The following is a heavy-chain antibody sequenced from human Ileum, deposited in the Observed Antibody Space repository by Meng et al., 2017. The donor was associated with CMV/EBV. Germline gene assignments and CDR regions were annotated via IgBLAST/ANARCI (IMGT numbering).Heavy chain of an antibody. Sequence: QVHPRHSEAEVKKPGASLKTSCKTSGYTFTDHNIGWVRQAPGQGIEWVGWISLGNGQTVYGHKLQGRVTVTTDTSTNTAYMELRNLRSDDTAMYYCARDVWGFDYWGQGTLVTVSS. CDR3: ARDVWGFDY. CDR1: GYTFTDHN. V-gene: IGHV1-18*04. D-gene: IGHD7-27*01. CDR2: ISLGNGQT. J-gene: IGHJ4*02.